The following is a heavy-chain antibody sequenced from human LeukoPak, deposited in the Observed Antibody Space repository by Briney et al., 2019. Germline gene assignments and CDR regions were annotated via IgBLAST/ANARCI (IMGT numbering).Heavy chain of an antibody. Sequence: SETLSLTCTVSGGSISGYYWTWIRQPAGKGLEWIGRIYTSGTSNYNPSLKSRVTISVDTSKNQFSLKLSSVTAADTAVYYCARQQLSQLYYFDNWGQGTLVTVSS. V-gene: IGHV4-4*07. CDR3: ARQQLSQLYYFDN. CDR1: GGSISGYY. J-gene: IGHJ4*02. CDR2: IYTSGTS. D-gene: IGHD6-13*01.